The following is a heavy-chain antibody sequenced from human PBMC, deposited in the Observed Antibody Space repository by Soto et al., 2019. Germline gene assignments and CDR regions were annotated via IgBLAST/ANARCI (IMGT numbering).Heavy chain of an antibody. V-gene: IGHV4-39*07. D-gene: IGHD3-10*01. CDR1: GGSISRSSYY. J-gene: IGHJ4*02. CDR2: IYHSGST. CDR3: ARGGSGSYWLPQGPYYFDY. Sequence: SETLSLTCTVSGGSISRSSYYCGWIRQPPEKGLEWIGYIYHSGSTYYNPSLKSRVTISVDRSKNQFSLKLSSVTAADTAVYYCARGGSGSYWLPQGPYYFDYWGQGTLVTVSS.